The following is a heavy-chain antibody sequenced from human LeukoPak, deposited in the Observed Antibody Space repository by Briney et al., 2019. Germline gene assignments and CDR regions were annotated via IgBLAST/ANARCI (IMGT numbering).Heavy chain of an antibody. CDR2: ISGSGGST. CDR1: GFTVSNNY. J-gene: IGHJ4*02. V-gene: IGHV3-23*01. CDR3: AKEGKTRNWNYYQAKAVY. D-gene: IGHD1-7*01. Sequence: PGGSLRLSCAASGFTVSNNYMSWVRQAPGKGLEWVSAISGSGGSTYYADSVKGRFTISRDNSKNTLYLQMNSLRAEDTAVYYCAKEGKTRNWNYYQAKAVYWGQGTLVTVSA.